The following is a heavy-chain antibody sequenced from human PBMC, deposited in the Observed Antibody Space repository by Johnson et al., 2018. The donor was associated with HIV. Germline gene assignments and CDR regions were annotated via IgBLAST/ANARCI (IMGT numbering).Heavy chain of an antibody. D-gene: IGHD3-10*01. Sequence: QVQLVESGGGVVQPGRSLRLSCAASGFTFSSYAMHWVRQAPGKGLEWVAVISYDGSNKYYADSVKGRFTISRDNSKNTLYLQMNSLRAEDTAVYYCARAKVARGAEGWAFDIWGQGTMVTVSS. J-gene: IGHJ3*02. V-gene: IGHV3-30-3*01. CDR3: ARAKVARGAEGWAFDI. CDR2: ISYDGSNK. CDR1: GFTFSSYA.